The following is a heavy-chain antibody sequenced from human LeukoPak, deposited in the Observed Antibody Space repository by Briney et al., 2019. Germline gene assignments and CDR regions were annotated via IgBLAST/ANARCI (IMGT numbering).Heavy chain of an antibody. CDR3: ARIPTIFGVVKGFYYYYYMDV. V-gene: IGHV4-61*02. CDR1: GGSISSGSYY. D-gene: IGHD3-3*01. Sequence: PSETLSLTCTVSGGSISSGSYYWSWIRQPAGKGLEWIGRIYTSGSTNYNPSLKSRVTISVDTSKNQFSLKLSSVTAADTAVYYCARIPTIFGVVKGFYYYYYMDVWGKGTTVTVSS. J-gene: IGHJ6*03. CDR2: IYTSGST.